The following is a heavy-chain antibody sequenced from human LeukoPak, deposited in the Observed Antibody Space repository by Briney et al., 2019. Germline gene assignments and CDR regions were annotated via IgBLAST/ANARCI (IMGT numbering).Heavy chain of an antibody. J-gene: IGHJ4*02. CDR2: IYYSGST. Sequence: SETLSLTCTVSGGSISSSSYYWGWIRQPPGKGLEWIGSIYYSGSTYYNPSLKSRVTISVDTSKNQFSLKLSSVTAADTAVYYCARAPIVVVIQPFDYWDQGTLVTVSS. V-gene: IGHV4-39*07. CDR1: GGSISSSSYY. D-gene: IGHD3-22*01. CDR3: ARAPIVVVIQPFDY.